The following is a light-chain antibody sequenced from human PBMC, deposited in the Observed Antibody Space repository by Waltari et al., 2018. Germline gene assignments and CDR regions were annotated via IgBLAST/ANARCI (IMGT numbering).Light chain of an antibody. Sequence: GVLTQPHLSLPVTLGQPASISSMSRQSLVHSDGNTYLMWFHQRPCQFTRRLIYKVSYRESGVPDRFSGSGSDTDSTLKISRVEADDVGVYNCMQGTHWPYTFGQGTRL. CDR2: KVS. CDR1: QSLVHSDGNTY. V-gene: IGKV2-30*02. J-gene: IGKJ2*01. CDR3: MQGTHWPYT.